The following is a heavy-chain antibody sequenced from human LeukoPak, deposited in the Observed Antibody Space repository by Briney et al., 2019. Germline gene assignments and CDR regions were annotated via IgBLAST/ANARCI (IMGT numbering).Heavy chain of an antibody. CDR2: IWYDGSNK. CDR3: ARRFAY. V-gene: IGHV3-33*03. J-gene: IGHJ4*02. Sequence: GGSLRLSCAASGFTFSSYGMHWVRQAPGKGLEWVAVIWYDGSNKYYADSVKGRFTISRDNTKNSLYLQMNSLRAEDTAVYYCARRFAYWGQGTLVTVSS. CDR1: GFTFSSYG.